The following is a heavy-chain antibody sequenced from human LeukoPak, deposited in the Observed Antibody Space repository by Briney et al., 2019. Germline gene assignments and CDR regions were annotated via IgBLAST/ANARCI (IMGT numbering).Heavy chain of an antibody. D-gene: IGHD3-10*01. CDR3: ATGPTAIGGFLYSSYYYSYYMDV. J-gene: IGHJ6*03. CDR1: GYTLTELS. CDR2: FDPEDGET. V-gene: IGHV1-24*01. Sequence: ASVRVSCKVSGYTLTELSMHWVRQAPGKGLEWMGVFDPEDGETIYAQKFQGRVTMTEDTSTDTAYMELSSLRFEDTAVYYCATGPTAIGGFLYSSYYYSYYMDVWGKGSTVTVSS.